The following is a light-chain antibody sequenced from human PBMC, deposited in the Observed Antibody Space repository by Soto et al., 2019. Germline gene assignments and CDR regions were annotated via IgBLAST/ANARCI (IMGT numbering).Light chain of an antibody. V-gene: IGLV2-23*01. J-gene: IGLJ1*01. Sequence: QSALTQPGSVSGSPGQSITISCTGTSSDVGSYNLVSWYQQHPGKAPKLMIYEGSKRPSGVSNRFSGSKSGNTASLTISGLQAEDEADYYCCSYAGSSTYVLGTGTKVTVL. CDR1: SSDVGSYNL. CDR2: EGS. CDR3: CSYAGSSTYV.